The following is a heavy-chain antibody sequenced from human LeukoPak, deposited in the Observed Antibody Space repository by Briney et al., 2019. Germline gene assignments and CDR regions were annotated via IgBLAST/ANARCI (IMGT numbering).Heavy chain of an antibody. Sequence: SETLSLTCAVYGGSFSGYYWSWIRQPPGKGLEWIGEINHSGSTNYNPSLKSRVTISVDTSKNQFSLKLTSVTAADTAVYYCARSTRSWFDPWGQGTLVTVSS. J-gene: IGHJ5*02. V-gene: IGHV4-34*01. CDR3: ARSTRSWFDP. CDR2: INHSGST. D-gene: IGHD3-10*01. CDR1: GGSFSGYY.